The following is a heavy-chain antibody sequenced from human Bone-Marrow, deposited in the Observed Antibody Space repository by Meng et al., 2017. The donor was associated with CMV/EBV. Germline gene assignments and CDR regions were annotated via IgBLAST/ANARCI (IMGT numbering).Heavy chain of an antibody. CDR2: IRYDGSNK. J-gene: IGHJ5*02. CDR1: GFTFSSYG. CDR3: AMVFWSGYSLDWFDP. D-gene: IGHD3-3*01. Sequence: GESLKISCAASGFTFSSYGMHWVRQAPGKGLEWVAFIRYDGSNKYYADSVKGRFTISRDNSKNTLYLQMNSLRVEDTAVYYCAMVFWSGYSLDWFDPWGQGTLVTVSS. V-gene: IGHV3-30*02.